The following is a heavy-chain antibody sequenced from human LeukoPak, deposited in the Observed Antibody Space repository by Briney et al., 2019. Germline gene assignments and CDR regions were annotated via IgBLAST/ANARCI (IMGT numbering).Heavy chain of an antibody. CDR1: GYTFTGYY. CDR3: ARGLMVYAMFYYGMDV. CDR2: INPNSGGT. Sequence: ASVKVSCKASGYTFTGYYMHWVRQAPGQGLEWMGWINPNSGGTNYAQKFRGRVTMTRDTSITTAYMELSRLRSDDTAVYYCARGLMVYAMFYYGMDVWGQGTTVTVSS. D-gene: IGHD2-8*01. J-gene: IGHJ6*02. V-gene: IGHV1-2*02.